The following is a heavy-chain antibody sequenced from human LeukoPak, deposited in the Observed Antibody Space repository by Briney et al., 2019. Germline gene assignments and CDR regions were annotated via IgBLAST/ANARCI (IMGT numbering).Heavy chain of an antibody. Sequence: SETLSLTCAVYGGSFSGYYWSWIRQPPGKGLEWIGEINHSGSTNYNPSLKSRVTISVDTSKNQFSLKLSSVTAADTAVYYCAKKSGDLYYYVWGGTLNHYYSYYYRDVGAKGPRVTIPS. D-gene: IGHD3-10*02. CDR2: INHSGST. V-gene: IGHV4-34*01. J-gene: IGHJ6*03. CDR3: AKKSGDLYYYVWGGTLNHYYSYYYRDV. CDR1: GGSFSGYY.